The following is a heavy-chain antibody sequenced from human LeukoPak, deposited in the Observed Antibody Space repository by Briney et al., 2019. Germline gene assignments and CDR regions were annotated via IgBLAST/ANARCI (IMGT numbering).Heavy chain of an antibody. D-gene: IGHD6-19*01. V-gene: IGHV3-7*03. J-gene: IGHJ4*02. CDR3: ARRSGIAVAGAFDY. CDR2: INQDGSEK. CDR1: GFTFSSYW. Sequence: PGGSLRLSCAASGFTFSSYWMTWVRQAPGKGLEWVANINQDGSEKYYVDSVKGRFTISRDNAENSLYLQMNSLRAEDTAVYYCARRSGIAVAGAFDYWGQGTLVTVSS.